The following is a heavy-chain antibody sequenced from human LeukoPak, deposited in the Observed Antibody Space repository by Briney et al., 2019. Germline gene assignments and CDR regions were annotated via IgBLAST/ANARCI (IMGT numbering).Heavy chain of an antibody. D-gene: IGHD3-22*01. J-gene: IGHJ4*02. CDR3: ARVGYYYDSSGRGYFDY. CDR1: GFTFSSYA. Sequence: GGSLRLSCAASGFTFSSYAMHWVRQAPGKGLERVAVISYDESDKYYADSVKGRFTISRDNSKNTLYLQMNSLRAEDTAVYYCARVGYYYDSSGRGYFDYWGQGTLVTVSS. V-gene: IGHV3-30-3*01. CDR2: ISYDESDK.